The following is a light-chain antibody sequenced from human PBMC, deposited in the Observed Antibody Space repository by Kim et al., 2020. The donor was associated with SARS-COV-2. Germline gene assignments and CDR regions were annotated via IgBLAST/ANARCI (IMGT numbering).Light chain of an antibody. CDR3: QQYGSSPFT. CDR2: DAS. CDR1: QTVSSTY. V-gene: IGKV3-20*01. Sequence: SPGERSPLSCRASQTVSSTYLAGYQQKPGQAHRLLIYDASSRATGIPERFSGSGSGTDFTLTISRLEPEDFAVYYCQQYGSSPFTFGQGTRLEIK. J-gene: IGKJ5*01.